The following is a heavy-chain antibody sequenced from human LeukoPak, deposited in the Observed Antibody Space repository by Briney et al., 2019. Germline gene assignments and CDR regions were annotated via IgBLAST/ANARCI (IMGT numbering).Heavy chain of an antibody. J-gene: IGHJ4*02. CDR2: IYTSGST. Sequence: SETLSLTCTVSGGSISSSSYYWSWIRQPAGKGLEWIGRIYTSGSTNYNPSLKSRVTISVDTSKNQFSLKLSSVTAADTAVYYCARDRYYYDGTLDYWGQGTLVTVSS. CDR1: GGSISSSSYY. D-gene: IGHD3-22*01. CDR3: ARDRYYYDGTLDY. V-gene: IGHV4-61*02.